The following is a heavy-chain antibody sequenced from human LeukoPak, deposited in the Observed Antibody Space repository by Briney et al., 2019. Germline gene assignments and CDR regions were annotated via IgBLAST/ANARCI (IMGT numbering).Heavy chain of an antibody. Sequence: PSGTLSLTCAVSGYSMNSGYYWAWIRRTPGKGLQWIGSMYHSGTTFYNPSLKSRVTISIDTSKNHLSLRLRSVTAADTAVYYCARLDNSAWAFDYWGQGTLVTVSS. CDR2: MYHSGTT. D-gene: IGHD6-19*01. V-gene: IGHV4-38-2*01. CDR1: GYSMNSGYY. J-gene: IGHJ4*02. CDR3: ARLDNSAWAFDY.